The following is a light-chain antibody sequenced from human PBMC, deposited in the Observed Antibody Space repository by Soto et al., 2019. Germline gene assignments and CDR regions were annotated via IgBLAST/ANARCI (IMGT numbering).Light chain of an antibody. V-gene: IGKV1-5*02. CDR1: QSISNW. CDR3: QADRSNP. Sequence: EIRMTNSAFALSGSAADRVTMFCRASQSISNWLAWYQQKPGTAPKLLIYHASTLESGVPSRFSGSGSGTEFTLTVSSLQPDDFAPYSCQADRSNPSGQGTKVDIK. CDR2: HAS. J-gene: IGKJ1*01.